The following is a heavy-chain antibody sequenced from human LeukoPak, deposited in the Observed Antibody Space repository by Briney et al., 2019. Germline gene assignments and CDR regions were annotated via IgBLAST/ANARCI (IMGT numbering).Heavy chain of an antibody. CDR2: INSGSKYI. CDR3: ARALSYSYGSMDF. J-gene: IGHJ4*02. Sequence: GGSLRLSCAASVFTFSSYSMNWVRQAPGKGLEWVSSINSGSKYIYNADSVKGRFTISRDNAKNSLYLQMNSLRAEDTAVYYCARALSYSYGSMDFWGQGTLVIVSS. CDR1: VFTFSSYS. D-gene: IGHD5-18*01. V-gene: IGHV3-21*01.